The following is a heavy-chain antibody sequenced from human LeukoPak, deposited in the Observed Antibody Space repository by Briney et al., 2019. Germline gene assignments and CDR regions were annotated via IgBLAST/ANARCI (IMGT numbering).Heavy chain of an antibody. D-gene: IGHD5-18*01. Sequence: GGSLRLSCAASGFTFSSYWMSWVRQAPGKGLEWVANIKQDGSEKYYVDSVKGRFTISRDNAKNSLYLQMNSLRAEDTALYYCAKDIDSYGYNFDYWGQGTLVTVSS. CDR2: IKQDGSEK. V-gene: IGHV3-7*03. J-gene: IGHJ4*02. CDR1: GFTFSSYW. CDR3: AKDIDSYGYNFDY.